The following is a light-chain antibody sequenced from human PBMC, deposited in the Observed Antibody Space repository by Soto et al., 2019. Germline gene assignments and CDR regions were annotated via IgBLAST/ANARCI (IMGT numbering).Light chain of an antibody. V-gene: IGKV1-5*01. CDR2: AAS. J-gene: IGKJ4*01. CDR1: QSISSW. Sequence: DIQMTQSPSTLSASVGDRVTITWLASQSISSWLAWYQQKPGKAPKLLIYAASTLQSGVPSRFSGSGSGTEFTLTISSLQPEDSATYYCQQLNSYPLTFGGGTKVDIK. CDR3: QQLNSYPLT.